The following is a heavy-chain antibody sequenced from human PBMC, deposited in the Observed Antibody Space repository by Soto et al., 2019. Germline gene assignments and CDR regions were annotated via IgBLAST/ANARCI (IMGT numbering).Heavy chain of an antibody. Sequence: QVQLVQSGAEVKKPGASVKVSCKVSGYTFTTYYMHWVRQAPGQGLEWMGIINPSGGSTSYAQRFQGRVTMTRDTSTSTLNMELSSLRSEDTAVYYCARDIAVAGTDPSGLDYWGQGTLVTVSS. CDR2: INPSGGST. D-gene: IGHD6-19*01. CDR1: GYTFTTYY. CDR3: ARDIAVAGTDPSGLDY. J-gene: IGHJ4*02. V-gene: IGHV1-46*01.